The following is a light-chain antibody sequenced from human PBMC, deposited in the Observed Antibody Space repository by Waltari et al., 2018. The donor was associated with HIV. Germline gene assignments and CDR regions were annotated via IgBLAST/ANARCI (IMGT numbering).Light chain of an antibody. CDR2: GAS. Sequence: EKQMTRSAACIAASPEERATISCMASQNVITNLAWYQQKPGQVSRLLIYGASTRATGIPARFSGSGSGTEFTLTISSLQSEDFAVYFCQQYNNWPLTFGGGTKVEI. CDR3: QQYNNWPLT. CDR1: QNVITN. V-gene: IGKV3-15*01. J-gene: IGKJ4*01.